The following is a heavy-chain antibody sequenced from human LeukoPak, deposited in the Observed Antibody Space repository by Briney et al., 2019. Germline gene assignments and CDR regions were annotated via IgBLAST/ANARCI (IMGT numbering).Heavy chain of an antibody. J-gene: IGHJ4*02. D-gene: IGHD6-13*01. CDR1: GFTFSSYA. Sequence: GGSLRLSCAASGFTFSSYAMSWVRQAPGKGLEWVSGISGSGSSTYYADSVKGRFTISRDNSKNTLYLQMNSLRAEDTAVYYCAKPLFLAAAGTGSFDYWGQGTLVTVSS. CDR3: AKPLFLAAAGTGSFDY. V-gene: IGHV3-23*01. CDR2: ISGSGSST.